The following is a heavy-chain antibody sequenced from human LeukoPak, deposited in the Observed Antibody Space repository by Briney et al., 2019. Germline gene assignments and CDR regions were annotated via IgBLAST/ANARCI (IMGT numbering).Heavy chain of an antibody. Sequence: SQTLSLTCAVSGGSISSGGYSWSWIRQPPGKGLEWIGYIYHSGSTYYNPSLKSRVTISVDRSKNQFSLKLSSVTAADTAVYCCARAAYYYDSSGYNEYYFDYWGQGTLVTVSS. CDR3: ARAAYYYDSSGYNEYYFDY. CDR2: IYHSGST. D-gene: IGHD3-22*01. J-gene: IGHJ4*02. V-gene: IGHV4-30-2*01. CDR1: GGSISSGGYS.